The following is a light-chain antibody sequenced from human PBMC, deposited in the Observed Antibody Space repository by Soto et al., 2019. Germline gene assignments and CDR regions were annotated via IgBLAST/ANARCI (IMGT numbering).Light chain of an antibody. Sequence: SVLTQPASVSGSPGQSITISCTGTSSDVGGYDYVSWYQQYPDKAPKLMIFEVSNRPSGVSNRFSGSKSGNTASLTISGLQTEDEADYYCSAYAGSSVLFGGGTKLTV. CDR2: EVS. V-gene: IGLV2-14*01. CDR1: SSDVGGYDY. CDR3: SAYAGSSVL. J-gene: IGLJ2*01.